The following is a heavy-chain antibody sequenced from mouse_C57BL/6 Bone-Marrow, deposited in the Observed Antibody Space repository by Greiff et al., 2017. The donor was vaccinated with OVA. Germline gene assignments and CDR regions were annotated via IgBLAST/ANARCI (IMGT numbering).Heavy chain of an antibody. Sequence: EVQLQQSGPELVKPGASVKIPCKASGYTFTDYNMDWVKQSHGKSLEWIGDINPNNGGTIYNQKFKGKATLTVDKSSSTAYMELRSLTSEDTAVYYCARTGRLRRRAWFAYWGQGTLVTVSA. CDR1: GYTFTDYN. CDR3: ARTGRLRRRAWFAY. CDR2: INPNNGGT. V-gene: IGHV1-18*01. D-gene: IGHD2-4*01. J-gene: IGHJ3*01.